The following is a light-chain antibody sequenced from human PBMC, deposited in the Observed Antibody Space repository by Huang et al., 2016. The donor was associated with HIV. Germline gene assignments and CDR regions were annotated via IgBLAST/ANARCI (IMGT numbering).Light chain of an antibody. CDR2: GAS. V-gene: IGKV3-20*01. J-gene: IGKJ3*01. Sequence: EIVLTQSTGTLSLSTGERATLSCRASQRVSSRYLAWYQQKPGQAPRLLIYGASSRVTGIPDRFSGSGSGTDFTLTISRLEPEDLAVYYCQQYDSSPFTFGPGTKVDIK. CDR3: QQYDSSPFT. CDR1: QRVSSRY.